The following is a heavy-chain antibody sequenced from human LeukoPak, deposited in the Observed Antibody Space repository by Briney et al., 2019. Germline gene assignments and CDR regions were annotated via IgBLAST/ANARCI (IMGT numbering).Heavy chain of an antibody. CDR2: IWYDGSNK. Sequence: GGSLRLSCAASGFTFSSYGMHWVRQAPGKGLEWVAVIWYDGSNKYYADSVKGRFTISRDNSKNTLYLQMNSLRAEDTAVYYCATGSQIREADYWGPGTLVTVSS. CDR3: ATGSQIREADY. V-gene: IGHV3-33*01. D-gene: IGHD3-10*01. J-gene: IGHJ4*02. CDR1: GFTFSSYG.